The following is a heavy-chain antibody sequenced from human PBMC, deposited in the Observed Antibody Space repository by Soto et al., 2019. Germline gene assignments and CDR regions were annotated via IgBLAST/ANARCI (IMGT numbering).Heavy chain of an antibody. Sequence: VQLVQSGAEVKKPGASVKVSCKASGYTFTSYGISWVRQAPGQGLEWMGWISAYNGNTNYAQKLQGRVTMTTDTSTSTAYMELRSLRSDDTAVYYCARQLGCCSSTSCPAYGMDVWGQGTTVTVSS. CDR2: ISAYNGNT. V-gene: IGHV1-18*01. CDR1: GYTFTSYG. J-gene: IGHJ6*02. D-gene: IGHD2-2*01. CDR3: ARQLGCCSSTSCPAYGMDV.